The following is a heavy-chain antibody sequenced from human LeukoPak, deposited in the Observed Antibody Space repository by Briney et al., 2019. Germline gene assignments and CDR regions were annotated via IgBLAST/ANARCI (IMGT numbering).Heavy chain of an antibody. CDR3: AKGPRGIVATIRYFKH. V-gene: IGHV3-30*18. J-gene: IGHJ1*01. CDR1: GFTFNSYG. Sequence: GGSLRLSCAASGFTFNSYGMHWVRQAPGKGLEWVAVISYDGSNEYYADSVKGRFTISRDNSKNTLYLQMNSLKPEDTAVYHCAKGPRGIVATIRYFKHWGQGTLVSVSS. CDR2: ISYDGSNE. D-gene: IGHD5-12*01.